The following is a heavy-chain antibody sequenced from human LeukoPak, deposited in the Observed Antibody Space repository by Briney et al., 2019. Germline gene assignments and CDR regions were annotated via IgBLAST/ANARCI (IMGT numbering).Heavy chain of an antibody. CDR1: GFTFSSYA. CDR3: ARGQQLWYYFDY. J-gene: IGHJ4*02. CDR2: ISGSGGST. Sequence: PGGSLRLSCAASGFTFSSYAMSWVRQAPGKGLEWVSAISGSGGSTYYADSVKGRFTISRDNSKNTLYLQMNSLRAEDTTVYYCARGQQLWYYFDYWGQGTLVTVSS. D-gene: IGHD5-18*01. V-gene: IGHV3-23*01.